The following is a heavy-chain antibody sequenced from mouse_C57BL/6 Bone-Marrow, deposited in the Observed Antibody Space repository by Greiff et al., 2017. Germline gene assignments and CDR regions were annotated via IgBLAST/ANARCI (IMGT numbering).Heavy chain of an antibody. CDR3: ARFWFAY. V-gene: IGHV1-82*01. CDR2: IYPGDGDT. CDR1: GYAFSSSW. J-gene: IGHJ3*01. Sequence: VQLQQSGPELVKPGASVKISCKASGYAFSSSWMNWVKQRPGKGLEWIGRIYPGDGDTNYNGKFKGKATLTADKSSSTAYMQLRSLTSEDSAVYFCARFWFAYWGQGTLVTVSA.